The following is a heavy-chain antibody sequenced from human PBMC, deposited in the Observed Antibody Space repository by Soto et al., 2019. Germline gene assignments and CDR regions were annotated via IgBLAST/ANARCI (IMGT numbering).Heavy chain of an antibody. V-gene: IGHV4-39*01. Sequence: QLQLQESGPGLVKPSETLSLTCTVSGGSISSSSYYWGWIRQPPGKGLGWIWSIYYSGNTYYNPSLTSRVTISVNTSKSQFSLKLSSVTAADTAVYYCARLGSTTMVRGVIGWGQGTLVTVSS. CDR1: GGSISSSSYY. CDR3: ARLGSTTMVRGVIG. J-gene: IGHJ4*02. D-gene: IGHD3-10*01. CDR2: IYYSGNT.